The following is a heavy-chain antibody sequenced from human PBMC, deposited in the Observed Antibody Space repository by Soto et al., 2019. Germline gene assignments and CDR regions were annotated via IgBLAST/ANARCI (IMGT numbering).Heavy chain of an antibody. CDR3: ARERLTTVTTFDY. V-gene: IGHV3-33*01. D-gene: IGHD4-17*01. CDR2: IWYDGSNK. J-gene: IGHJ4*02. Sequence: QVPLVESGGGVVKPGRSLRLSCAASGFTFSSYGMHWVRQAPGKGLEWVAVIWYDGSNKYYADSVKGRFTISRDNSKNTLYLQMNSLRAEDTAVYYCARERLTTVTTFDYWGQGTLVTVSS. CDR1: GFTFSSYG.